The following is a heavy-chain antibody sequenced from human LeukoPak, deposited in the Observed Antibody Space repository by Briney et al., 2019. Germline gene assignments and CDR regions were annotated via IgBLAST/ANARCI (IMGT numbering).Heavy chain of an antibody. V-gene: IGHV3-23*01. CDR2: ISGSGGTT. J-gene: IGHJ4*02. Sequence: GGSLRLSCAASGFTFRSYAMTWVRQAPGKGLEWVSTISGSGGTTYYAGSVKGRFTVSRDSSKYTLYPQLNSLRAEDTAVYYCARLFCSGGSCYCLDYWGQGTLVTVSS. D-gene: IGHD2-15*01. CDR3: ARLFCSGGSCYCLDY. CDR1: GFTFRSYA.